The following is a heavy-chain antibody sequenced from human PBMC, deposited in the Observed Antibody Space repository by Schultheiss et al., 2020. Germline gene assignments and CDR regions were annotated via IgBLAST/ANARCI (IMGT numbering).Heavy chain of an antibody. CDR3: ARDRTITGTTSGLVYFDY. Sequence: SETLSLTCAVSGGSISSGGYSWSWIRQPPGKGLEWIGYIYYSGSTYYNPSLKSRVTISVDTSKNQFSLKLSSVTAADTAVYYCARDRTITGTTSGLVYFDYWGQGTLVTVSS. CDR2: IYYSGST. D-gene: IGHD1-7*01. V-gene: IGHV4-30-2*01. J-gene: IGHJ4*02. CDR1: GGSISSGGYS.